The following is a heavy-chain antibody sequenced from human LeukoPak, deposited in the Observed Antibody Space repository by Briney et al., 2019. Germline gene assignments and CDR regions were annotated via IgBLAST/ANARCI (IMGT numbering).Heavy chain of an antibody. J-gene: IGHJ4*02. V-gene: IGHV3-7*03. Sequence: GGSLRLSCAAPGFTFSTSWMSWVRQVPGKGLEWVANIKKDGSETYYVDSVKGRFTISRDNAKNSLYLQMNSLRAEDTAMYYCARGRYSGTTYYFDYWGQGTLVTVSS. D-gene: IGHD5-12*01. CDR3: ARGRYSGTTYYFDY. CDR2: IKKDGSET. CDR1: GFTFSTSW.